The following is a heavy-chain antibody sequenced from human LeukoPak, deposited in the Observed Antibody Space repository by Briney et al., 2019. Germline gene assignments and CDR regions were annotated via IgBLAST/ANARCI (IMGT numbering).Heavy chain of an antibody. CDR3: ARDRPESGYDNDY. CDR2: ITSTSSSI. Sequence: AGGSLRLSCAASGFTFSSYSMNWVRQAPGKGLEWLSYITSTSSSIFYADSVKGRFTISRDNAKNSLYLQMYSLRVEDTAVYYCARDRPESGYDNDYWDQGTLVTVSS. CDR1: GFTFSSYS. D-gene: IGHD5-12*01. J-gene: IGHJ4*02. V-gene: IGHV3-48*04.